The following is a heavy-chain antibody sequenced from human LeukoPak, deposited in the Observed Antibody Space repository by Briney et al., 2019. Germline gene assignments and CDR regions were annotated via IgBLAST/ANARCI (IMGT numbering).Heavy chain of an antibody. CDR3: ARGVRDYSNYGWFDP. Sequence: SETLSLTCTVSGGSISSYYWSWIRQPPGEGLEWIGYIYYSGSTNYNPSLKSRVTISVDTSKNQFSLKLSSVTAADTAVYYCARGVRDYSNYGWFDPWGQGTLVTVSS. D-gene: IGHD4-11*01. J-gene: IGHJ5*02. CDR1: GGSISSYY. V-gene: IGHV4-59*01. CDR2: IYYSGST.